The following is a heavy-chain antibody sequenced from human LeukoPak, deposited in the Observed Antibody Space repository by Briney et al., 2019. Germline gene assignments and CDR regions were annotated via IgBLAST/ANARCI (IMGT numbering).Heavy chain of an antibody. J-gene: IGHJ6*02. CDR3: ARERDGMDV. CDR1: GGSISSYY. V-gene: IGHV4-59*01. Sequence: PSETLSLTCTVSGGSISSYYWSWIRQPPGKGLEWIGYICYSGSTNYNPSLKSRVTISVDTSKNQFSLKLSSVTAADTAVYYCARERDGMDVWGQGTTVTVSS. CDR2: ICYSGST.